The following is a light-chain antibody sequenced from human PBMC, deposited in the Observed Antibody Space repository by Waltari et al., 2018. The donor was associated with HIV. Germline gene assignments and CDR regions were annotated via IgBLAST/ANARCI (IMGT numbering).Light chain of an antibody. V-gene: IGKV1-5*03. Sequence: DIQMTQSPSTLSASVGDRVTITCRASQNINSWLAWYQQKPGKAPKLLIYKASSLESGVPSRFSGSISGTEFTLTISSLQPDDFATYYCQQYNTFSTFGQGTKVEIK. CDR2: KAS. CDR1: QNINSW. CDR3: QQYNTFST. J-gene: IGKJ1*01.